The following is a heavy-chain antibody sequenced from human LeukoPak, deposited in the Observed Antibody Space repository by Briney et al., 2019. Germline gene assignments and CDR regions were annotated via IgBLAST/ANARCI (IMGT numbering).Heavy chain of an antibody. V-gene: IGHV1-2*02. CDR3: ARDVVVAGIDY. CDR2: INPNSGDA. J-gene: IGHJ4*02. D-gene: IGHD2-21*02. CDR1: GYSFTGYY. Sequence: ASVKVSCKASGYSFTGYYIHWVRQAPGQGLEWMGGINPNSGDANDAQKFQGRVTTTADTSISTAYMELDSLTSDDTAVYYCARDVVVAGIDYWGQGTLVTVSS.